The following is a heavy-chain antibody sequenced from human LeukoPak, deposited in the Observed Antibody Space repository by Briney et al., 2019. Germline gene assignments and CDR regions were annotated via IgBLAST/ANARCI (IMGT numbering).Heavy chain of an antibody. J-gene: IGHJ4*02. D-gene: IGHD4-17*01. CDR3: ARVNGDYGLDY. Sequence: GGSLRLSCAASGFTFSSYSMNWVRQAPGKGLEWVSSISSSSSYIYYADSVKGRFTISRDNAKNALYLQMNSLRAEDTAVYYCARVNGDYGLDYWGQGTLVTVSS. V-gene: IGHV3-21*01. CDR2: ISSSSSYI. CDR1: GFTFSSYS.